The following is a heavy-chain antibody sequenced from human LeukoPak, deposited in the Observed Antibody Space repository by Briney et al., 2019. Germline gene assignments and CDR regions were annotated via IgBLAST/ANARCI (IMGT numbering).Heavy chain of an antibody. CDR1: GFTFSSYG. Sequence: GRSLRLSCAASGFTFSSYGMHWVRQAPGKGLEWVAVISYDGSNKYYADSVKGRFTISRDNSKNTPYLQMNSLRAEDTAIYYCATYRQVLLPFESWGQGTLVTVSS. J-gene: IGHJ4*02. CDR2: ISYDGSNK. D-gene: IGHD2-8*02. CDR3: ATYRQVLLPFES. V-gene: IGHV3-30*03.